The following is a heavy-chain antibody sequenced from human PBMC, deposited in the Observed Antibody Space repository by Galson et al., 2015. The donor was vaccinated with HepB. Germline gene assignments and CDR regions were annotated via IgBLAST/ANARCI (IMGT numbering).Heavy chain of an antibody. CDR2: IMPLFNTT. D-gene: IGHD1-26*01. CDR3: ARSYVGVTDGDAFDI. Sequence: ASGGTFSRYAINWVRQAPGQGLEWMGGIMPLFNTTNYAQKLRGRVTITADESTSTAYMELSGLRPDDTAVYYCARSYVGVTDGDAFDIWGQGTMVIVSS. V-gene: IGHV1-69*01. CDR1: GGTFSRYA. J-gene: IGHJ3*02.